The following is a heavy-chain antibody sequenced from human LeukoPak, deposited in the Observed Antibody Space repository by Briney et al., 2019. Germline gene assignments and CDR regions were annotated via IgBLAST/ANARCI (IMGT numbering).Heavy chain of an antibody. V-gene: IGHV1-69*01. CDR2: IIPIFGTA. J-gene: IGHJ5*02. CDR1: GGTFSSYA. Sequence: SVKVSCKASGGTFSSYAISWVRQAPGQGLEWMGGIIPIFGTANYAQKFQGRVTITADESTSTAYMELSSLRSEDTAVYYCAREVGATTGNWFDPWGQGTLVTVSS. D-gene: IGHD1-26*01. CDR3: AREVGATTGNWFDP.